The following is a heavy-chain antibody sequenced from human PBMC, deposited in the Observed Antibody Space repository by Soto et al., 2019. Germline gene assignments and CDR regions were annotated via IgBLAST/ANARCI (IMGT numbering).Heavy chain of an antibody. V-gene: IGHV4-59*01. Sequence: PSETLSLTCTVSGGSIRDYFWTWIRQPPGKGLEWIGYIYYSGRTNYNPSLKSRVSISVDTSKKHFSLQLRSVNAADTAVYYCARVGGEEFGESGGCDYWGQGAM. D-gene: IGHD3-10*01. CDR2: IYYSGRT. J-gene: IGHJ4*02. CDR3: ARVGGEEFGESGGCDY. CDR1: GGSIRDYF.